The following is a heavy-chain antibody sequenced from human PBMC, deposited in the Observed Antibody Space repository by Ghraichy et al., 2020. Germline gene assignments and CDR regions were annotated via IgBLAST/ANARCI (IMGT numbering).Heavy chain of an antibody. J-gene: IGHJ6*02. CDR3: ARGQGPYLTGPASYYYGMDV. CDR1: GGTFSSYT. V-gene: IGHV1-69*02. CDR2: IIPILGIA. D-gene: IGHD3-9*01. Sequence: SVKVSCKASGGTFSSYTISWVRQAPGQGLEWMGRIIPILGIANYAQKFQGRVTITADKSTSTAYMELSSLRSEDTAVYYCARGQGPYLTGPASYYYGMDVWGQGTTVTVSS.